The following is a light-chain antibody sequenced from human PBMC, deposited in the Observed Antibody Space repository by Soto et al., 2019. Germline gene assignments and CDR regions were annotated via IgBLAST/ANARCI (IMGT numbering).Light chain of an antibody. CDR1: ALPKKY. J-gene: IGLJ1*01. CDR3: FSTDSSGNQV. Sequence: SYELTQPPSVSVSPGQTARIACSGDALPKKYAYWYQQKSGQAPVLVIYEDNKRPSGIPERFSGSSSGTVATLTISGAQVEDEADYYCFSTDSSGNQVFGTGTKVTVL. V-gene: IGLV3-10*01. CDR2: EDN.